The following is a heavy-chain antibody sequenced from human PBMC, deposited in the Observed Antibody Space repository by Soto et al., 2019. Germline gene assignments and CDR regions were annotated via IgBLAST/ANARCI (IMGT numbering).Heavy chain of an antibody. V-gene: IGHV1-2*02. CDR2: INPNSGGT. J-gene: IGHJ6*02. D-gene: IGHD6-25*01. CDR3: ARGGEIAACFRYYYGMDV. CDR1: GYTFTGYY. Sequence: QVRLVQSGAEVKKPGASVKVTCRASGYTFTGYYMHWVRQAPGQGREWMGWINPNSGGTNYAQKLQGRVTMTRDTSISIAYMELSRLRSDDTAVYYCARGGEIAACFRYYYGMDVWCQWTTVTVS.